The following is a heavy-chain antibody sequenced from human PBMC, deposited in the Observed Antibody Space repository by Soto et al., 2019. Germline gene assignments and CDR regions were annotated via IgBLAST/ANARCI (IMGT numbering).Heavy chain of an antibody. Sequence: SETLSLTCAVYGGSFSGYYWSWIRQPLGKGLEWIGEINHSGSTNYNPSLKSRVTISVDTSKNQFSLKLSSVTAADTAVYYCARVTNRRYYYGMDVWGQGTTVTVSS. CDR2: INHSGST. CDR3: ARVTNRRYYYGMDV. J-gene: IGHJ6*02. V-gene: IGHV4-34*01. CDR1: GGSFSGYY.